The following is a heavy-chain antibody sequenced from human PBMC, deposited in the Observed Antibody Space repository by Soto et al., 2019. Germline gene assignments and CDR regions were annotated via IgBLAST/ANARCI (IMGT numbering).Heavy chain of an antibody. CDR2: ISSDGNDR. D-gene: IGHD3-3*01. V-gene: IGHV3-30*18. J-gene: IGHJ4*02. CDR1: GFTFSNFG. Sequence: QVQLLESGGGVVQPGRSLRLSCAASGFTFSNFGMHWVRQAPGKGLEWVAAISSDGNDRYYSESVKGQFIISRDNSKNALFLQRNSLRVEDTALYYCAQGSDRARQVHHYWGQGTLVNVSS. CDR3: AQGSDRARQVHHY.